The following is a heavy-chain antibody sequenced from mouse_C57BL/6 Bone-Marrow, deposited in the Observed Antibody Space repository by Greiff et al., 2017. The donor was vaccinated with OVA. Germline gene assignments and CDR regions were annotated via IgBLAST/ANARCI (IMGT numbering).Heavy chain of an antibody. Sequence: QVQLQQPGAELVKPGASVKMSCKASGYTFTSYWITWVKQRPGQGLEWIGWFYPGSGSIKYNEKFKDKATLTADKSSSTVYMELSRLTSEDSAVYFCARHGYGSSYVSFAYWGQGTLVTVSA. CDR1: GYTFTSYW. D-gene: IGHD1-1*01. CDR3: ARHGYGSSYVSFAY. J-gene: IGHJ3*01. V-gene: IGHV1-62-2*01. CDR2: FYPGSGSI.